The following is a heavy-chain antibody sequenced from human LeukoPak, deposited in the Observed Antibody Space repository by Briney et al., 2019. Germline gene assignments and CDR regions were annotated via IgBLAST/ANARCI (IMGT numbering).Heavy chain of an antibody. CDR2: VSGSGGTT. CDR1: GFTFSSYA. Sequence: PGGSLRLSCAASGFTFSSYAMTSVRQAPGKGLEWVSAVSGSGGTTYHADSVKGRFTISRDNSKNTLFLRMNSLRVEDTAVYYCTKCAGYSCTNDMDVWGRGTTVTVSS. J-gene: IGHJ6*03. D-gene: IGHD6-13*01. V-gene: IGHV3-23*01. CDR3: TKCAGYSCTNDMDV.